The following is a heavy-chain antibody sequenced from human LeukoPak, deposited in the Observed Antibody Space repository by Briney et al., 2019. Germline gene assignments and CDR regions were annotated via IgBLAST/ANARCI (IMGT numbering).Heavy chain of an antibody. J-gene: IGHJ4*02. CDR2: ISAYNGNT. CDR3: ARRGVGATLDY. D-gene: IGHD1-26*01. Sequence: ASVTVSCKASGYTFTSYGISWVRQAPGQGMEWMGWISAYNGNTNSAQKLQGRVTMTPDTSTSTAYMELRSLRSDDTAVYYCARRGVGATLDYWGQGTLGTVSS. CDR1: GYTFTSYG. V-gene: IGHV1-18*01.